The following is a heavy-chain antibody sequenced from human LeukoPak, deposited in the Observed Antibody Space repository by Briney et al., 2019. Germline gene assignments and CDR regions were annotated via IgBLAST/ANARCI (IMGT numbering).Heavy chain of an antibody. CDR2: ISGSGGST. Sequence: GGSLRLSCAASGFTFSSYAMSWVRQAPGKGLEWVSAISGSGGSTDYADSVKGRFTISRDNSKNTLYLQMNSLRAEDTAIYYCAKDPTVGTTNYFDYWGQGTLVTVSS. D-gene: IGHD1-26*01. J-gene: IGHJ4*02. CDR1: GFTFSSYA. V-gene: IGHV3-23*01. CDR3: AKDPTVGTTNYFDY.